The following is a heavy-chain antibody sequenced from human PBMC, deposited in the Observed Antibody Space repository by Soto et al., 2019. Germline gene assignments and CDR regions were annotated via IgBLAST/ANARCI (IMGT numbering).Heavy chain of an antibody. J-gene: IGHJ5*02. Sequence: PSETLSLTCTVSGGSISSSSYYWGWIRQPPGKGLEWIGYIYYSGSTNHNPSLKSRVTISIDTSKNQFSLKLTSVTAADTAVYYCARDRASHWFDPWGQGTLVTVSS. D-gene: IGHD1-26*01. CDR2: IYYSGST. CDR1: GGSISSSSYY. V-gene: IGHV4-61*01. CDR3: ARDRASHWFDP.